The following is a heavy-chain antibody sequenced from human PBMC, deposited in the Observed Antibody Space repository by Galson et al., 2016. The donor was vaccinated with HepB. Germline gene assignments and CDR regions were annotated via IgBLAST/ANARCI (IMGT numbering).Heavy chain of an antibody. D-gene: IGHD4-17*01. CDR2: IHYSGST. CDR1: GVSISNGGYY. V-gene: IGHV4-39*01. J-gene: IGHJ4*02. CDR3: ARRGRLGCFDY. Sequence: ETLSLTCTVSGVSISNGGYYWSWIRQLPGKGLEWIGYIHYSGSTYYNPSLKSRVTISVDTSKNQFSLKLSSVTAADTAVYYCARRGRLGCFDYWGQGTLVTVSS.